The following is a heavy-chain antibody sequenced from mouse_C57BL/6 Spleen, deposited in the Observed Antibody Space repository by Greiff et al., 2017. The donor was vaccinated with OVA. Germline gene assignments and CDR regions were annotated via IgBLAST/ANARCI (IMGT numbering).Heavy chain of an antibody. V-gene: IGHV1-69*01. J-gene: IGHJ1*03. D-gene: IGHD2-1*01. Sequence: QVQLQQPGAELVMPGASVKLSCKASGYTFTSYWMHWVKQRPGQGLEWIGEIDPSDSYTNYNQKFKGKSTLTVDKSSSTAYMQLSSLTSEDSAVYYCARPYGNYEDLYFDVWGTGTTVTVSS. CDR3: ARPYGNYEDLYFDV. CDR1: GYTFTSYW. CDR2: IDPSDSYT.